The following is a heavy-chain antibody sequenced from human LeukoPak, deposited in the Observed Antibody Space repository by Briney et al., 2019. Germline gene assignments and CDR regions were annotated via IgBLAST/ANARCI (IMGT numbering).Heavy chain of an antibody. V-gene: IGHV3-30*18. J-gene: IGHJ4*02. Sequence: PGRSLRLSCAASGFTFSSYGMHWVRQAPGKGLEWVAVISYDGSNKYYADSVKGRFTISRDNSKNTLYLQMNSLRAEDTAVYYCAKDRESVLWFGEQNWGQGTLVTVSS. D-gene: IGHD3-10*01. CDR3: AKDRESVLWFGEQN. CDR1: GFTFSSYG. CDR2: ISYDGSNK.